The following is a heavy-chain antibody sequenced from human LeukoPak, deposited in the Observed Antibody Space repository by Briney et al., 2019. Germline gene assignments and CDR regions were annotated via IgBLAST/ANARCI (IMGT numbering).Heavy chain of an antibody. J-gene: IGHJ4*02. CDR2: INPNSGGT. CDR1: GYTFTGYY. V-gene: IGHV1-2*06. CDR3: ARSRIAVTKGGFFPNYYFDY. Sequence: ASVKVSCKASGYTFTGYYMHWVRHAPGQRLEWMGRINPNSGGTNYAQKFQGSDTMTRDTSISTAYMELSRLRSDDTAVYYCARSRIAVTKGGFFPNYYFDYWGQGTLVTVSS. D-gene: IGHD6-19*01.